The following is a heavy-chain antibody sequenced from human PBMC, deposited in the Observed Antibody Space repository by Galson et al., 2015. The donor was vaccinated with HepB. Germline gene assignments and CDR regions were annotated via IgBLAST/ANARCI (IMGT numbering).Heavy chain of an antibody. CDR2: IDPSDSYT. CDR1: GYSFTSYW. CDR3: ARSISGYLPLSRSHYYYGMDV. J-gene: IGHJ6*02. V-gene: IGHV5-10-1*01. Sequence: SGAEVKKPGESLRISCKGSGYSFTSYWISWVRQMPGKGLEWMGRIDPSDSYTNYSPSFQGHVTISADKSISTAYLQWSSLKASDTAMYYCARSISGYLPLSRSHYYYGMDVWGQGTTVTVSS. D-gene: IGHD3-22*01.